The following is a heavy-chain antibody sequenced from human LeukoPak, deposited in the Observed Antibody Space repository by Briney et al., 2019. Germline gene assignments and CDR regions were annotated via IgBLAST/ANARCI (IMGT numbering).Heavy chain of an antibody. CDR2: ITPDGGST. CDR1: GFTFSSYG. V-gene: IGHV3-64D*09. J-gene: IGHJ4*02. D-gene: IGHD3-10*01. Sequence: GGSLRLSCSASGFTFSSYGMHWVRQAPRKGLECVSAITPDGGSTFYADSVKGRFSISRDNSKNTLYLQMSSLRAEDTAVYYCVKRVASYNYDYWGQGTLVTVSS. CDR3: VKRVASYNYDY.